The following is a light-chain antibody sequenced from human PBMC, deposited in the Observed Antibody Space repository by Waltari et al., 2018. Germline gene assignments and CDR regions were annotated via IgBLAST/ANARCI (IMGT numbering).Light chain of an antibody. CDR1: QSISTW. V-gene: IGKV1-5*03. Sequence: DIQMTQSPSTLSASVGDRVTITCRASQSISTWLAWYQQKPGKAPNLLIYKASSLESGVPSRFSGSGSGTEFTLTISSLQPDDFATYYCQQSSHIPYTFGQGTKLEIK. CDR2: KAS. CDR3: QQSSHIPYT. J-gene: IGKJ2*01.